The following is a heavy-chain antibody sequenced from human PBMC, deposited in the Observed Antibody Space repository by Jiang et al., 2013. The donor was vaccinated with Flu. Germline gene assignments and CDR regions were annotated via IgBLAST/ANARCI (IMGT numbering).Heavy chain of an antibody. CDR1: GGSISSYY. CDR2: IYTSGST. J-gene: IGHJ4*02. V-gene: IGHV4-4*07. D-gene: IGHD1-26*01. CDR3: ARDSAPTVGATSIADY. Sequence: GSGLVKPSETLSLTCTVSGGSISSYYWSWIRQPAGKGLEWIGRIYTSGSTNYNPSLKSRVTMSVDTSKNQFSLKLSSVTAADTAVYYCARDSAPTVGATSIADYWGQGTLVTVSS.